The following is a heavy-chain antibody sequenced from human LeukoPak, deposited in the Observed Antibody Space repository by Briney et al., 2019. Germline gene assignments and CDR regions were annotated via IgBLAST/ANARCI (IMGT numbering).Heavy chain of an antibody. V-gene: IGHV3-66*01. Sequence: GGSLRLSCAASGFTVSSNYMSWVRQAPGKGLEWVSVIYSGGSTYYADSVKGRFTISRDNSKNTLYLQMNSLRAEDTAVYYCASGRLYFREQQLVPHFDYWGQGTLVTVSS. CDR3: ASGRLYFREQQLVPHFDY. D-gene: IGHD6-13*01. CDR2: IYSGGST. J-gene: IGHJ4*02. CDR1: GFTVSSNY.